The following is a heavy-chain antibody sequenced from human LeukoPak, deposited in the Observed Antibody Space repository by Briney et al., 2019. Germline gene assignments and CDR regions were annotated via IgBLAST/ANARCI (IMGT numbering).Heavy chain of an antibody. V-gene: IGHV3-30*04. CDR2: ISYDGSNK. J-gene: IGHJ1*01. CDR1: GFTFSSYA. D-gene: IGHD3-10*01. CDR3: ARQGSGSYLEYFQH. Sequence: GRSLRLSCAASGFTFSSYAMHWVRQAPGKGLEWVAVISYDGSNKYYADSVKGRFTISRDNSKNTLYLQMNSLRAEDTAVYYCARQGSGSYLEYFQHWGQGTLVTVYS.